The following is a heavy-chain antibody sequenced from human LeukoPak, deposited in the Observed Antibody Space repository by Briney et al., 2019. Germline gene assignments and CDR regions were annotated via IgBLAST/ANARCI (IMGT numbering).Heavy chain of an antibody. J-gene: IGHJ4*02. CDR1: GFTFSSYA. V-gene: IGHV3-23*01. CDR2: ISGSGGST. CDR3: ARGSWETTGEIDY. Sequence: GGSLRLSCAASGFTFSSYAMSWVRQAPGKGLEWVSAISGSGGSTYYADSVKGRFTISRDNSKNTLYLQMTSLRAEDTAVYYCARGSWETTGEIDYWGQGTLVTVSS. D-gene: IGHD4-17*01.